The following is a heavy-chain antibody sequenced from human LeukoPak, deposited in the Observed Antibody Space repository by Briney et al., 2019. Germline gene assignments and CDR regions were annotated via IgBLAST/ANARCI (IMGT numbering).Heavy chain of an antibody. CDR3: ARPGLGSYKEGSAFDI. J-gene: IGHJ3*02. CDR2: ISWNSGSM. Sequence: PGRSLRLSCAASGFTFDDYAMHWVRQAPGKGLEWVSGISWNSGSMGYADSVKGRFTISRDNAKNSLYLQMNSLRDEGTAVYYCARPGLGSYKEGSAFDIWGQGTMVTVSS. CDR1: GFTFDDYA. D-gene: IGHD1-26*01. V-gene: IGHV3-9*01.